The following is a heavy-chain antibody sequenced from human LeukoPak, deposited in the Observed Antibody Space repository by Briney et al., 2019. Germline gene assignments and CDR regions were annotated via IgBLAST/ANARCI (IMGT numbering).Heavy chain of an antibody. CDR1: GFTFSSYA. V-gene: IGHV3-23*01. CDR3: AKGDNNWSYRSGTYYYYMDV. CDR2: ISGSGGTT. D-gene: IGHD1-7*01. J-gene: IGHJ6*03. Sequence: PGGSLRLSCAASGFTFSSYAMTWVRQAPGKGLEWVSPISGSGGTTYYADSVKGRFTISRDNSKNTLYLQMNSLRAEDTAVYYCAKGDNNWSYRSGTYYYYMDVWGKGTTVTVSS.